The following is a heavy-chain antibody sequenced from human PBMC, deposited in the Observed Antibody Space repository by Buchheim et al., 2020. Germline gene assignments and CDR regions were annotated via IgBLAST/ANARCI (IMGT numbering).Heavy chain of an antibody. D-gene: IGHD6-19*01. CDR2: ISYDGSNK. CDR3: AIDLLWCIAVFPLYYCYGMDV. V-gene: IGHV3-30*04. Sequence: QVQLVESGGGVVQPGRSLRLSCAASGFTFSSYAMHWVRQAPGKGLEWVAVISYDGSNKYYADSVKGRFTISRDNSKNTLYLQMNSLRAEDTAVYYCAIDLLWCIAVFPLYYCYGMDVWGQGTT. CDR1: GFTFSSYA. J-gene: IGHJ6*02.